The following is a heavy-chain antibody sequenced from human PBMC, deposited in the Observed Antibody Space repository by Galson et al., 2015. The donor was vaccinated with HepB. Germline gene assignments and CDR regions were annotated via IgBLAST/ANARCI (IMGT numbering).Heavy chain of an antibody. D-gene: IGHD1-26*01. J-gene: IGHJ3*02. Sequence: PLRLSCAASGFTFSSYAMHWVRQAPGKGLEWVAVISYDGSNKYYADSVKGRFTISRDNSKNTLYLQMNSLRAEDTAVYYCAKFSQLGWELIDAFDIWGQGTMVTVSS. CDR3: AKFSQLGWELIDAFDI. V-gene: IGHV3-30-3*02. CDR2: ISYDGSNK. CDR1: GFTFSSYA.